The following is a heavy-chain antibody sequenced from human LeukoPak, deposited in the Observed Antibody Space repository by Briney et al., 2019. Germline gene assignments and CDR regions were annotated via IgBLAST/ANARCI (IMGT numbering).Heavy chain of an antibody. J-gene: IGHJ4*02. V-gene: IGHV3-13*01. CDR3: ARETRLDTDGYNSFDY. CDR2: IGTAGDT. D-gene: IGHD5-24*01. CDR1: GFTFSTYD. Sequence: GGSLRLSCAASGFTFSTYDVHWVRQATGKGLEWVSAIGTAGDTYYPGSEKRRFTISRENAKNSLYLQMNSLRAGDTAIYSCARETRLDTDGYNSFDYWGQGTLVTVSS.